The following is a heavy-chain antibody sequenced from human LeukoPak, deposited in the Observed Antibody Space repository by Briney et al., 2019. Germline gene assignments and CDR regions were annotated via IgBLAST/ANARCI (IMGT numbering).Heavy chain of an antibody. Sequence: GGSLRLSCAASGFTISSNYMNWVRQAPGKGLEWVSSISSSSSYIYYADSVKGRFTISRDNAKNSLYLQMNSLRAEDTAVYYCARDSYYDSSGYYYGIDYFDYWGQGTLVTVSS. CDR1: GFTISSNY. CDR3: ARDSYYDSSGYYYGIDYFDY. J-gene: IGHJ4*02. D-gene: IGHD3-22*01. V-gene: IGHV3-21*01. CDR2: ISSSSSYI.